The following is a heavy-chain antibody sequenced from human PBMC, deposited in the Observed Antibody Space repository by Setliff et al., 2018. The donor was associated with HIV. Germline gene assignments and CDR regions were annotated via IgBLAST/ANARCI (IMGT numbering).Heavy chain of an antibody. Sequence: SVKVSCKASGGTFSAYAVNWVRQAPGQGLEWMGRIISILGTPNYSHKFQRRLTITADESTNTAYMELIGLKSEDTAVYYCARDPTGGAARFDYWGQGTLVTVSS. D-gene: IGHD6-6*01. V-gene: IGHV1-69*11. J-gene: IGHJ4*02. CDR2: IISILGTP. CDR3: ARDPTGGAARFDY. CDR1: GGTFSAYA.